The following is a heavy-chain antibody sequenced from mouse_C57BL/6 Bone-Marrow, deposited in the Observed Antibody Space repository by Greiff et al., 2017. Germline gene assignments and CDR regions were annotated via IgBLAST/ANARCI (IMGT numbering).Heavy chain of an antibody. V-gene: IGHV1-19*01. CDR1: GYTFTDYY. J-gene: IGHJ4*01. CDR3: ARRRLQRRAMDY. Sequence: VQLQQSGPVLVKPGASVKMSCKASGYTFTDYYMNWVKQSHGKSLEWIGVINPYNGGTSYNQKFKGKATLTVDKSSSTAYMEHHSLTSEESAVYYCARRRLQRRAMDYGGQGTSVTVSA. CDR2: INPYNGGT. D-gene: IGHD1-1*01.